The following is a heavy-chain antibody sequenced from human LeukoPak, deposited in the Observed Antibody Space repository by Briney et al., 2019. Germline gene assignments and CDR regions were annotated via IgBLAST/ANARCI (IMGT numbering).Heavy chain of an antibody. CDR1: GFTFSTSA. J-gene: IGHJ6*03. CDR3: SSMDV. V-gene: IGHV3-23*01. Sequence: GSLRLSCAASGFTFSTSAISWVRQAPGKGLEWVSGISGSGGSTYYADSVKGRFTISRDNSKNTLYLQMNSLRAEDTAVYYCSSMDVWGKGTMVTVSS. D-gene: IGHD6-13*01. CDR2: ISGSGGST.